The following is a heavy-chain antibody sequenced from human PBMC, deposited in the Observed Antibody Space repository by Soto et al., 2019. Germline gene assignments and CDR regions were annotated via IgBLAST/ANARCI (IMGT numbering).Heavy chain of an antibody. J-gene: IGHJ4*02. CDR3: ARSMAGELLD. Sequence: GGSLRLSCAASGFTFSSYAMHWVRQAPGKGLEWVAVISYDGSNKDYADSVKGRFTISRDNSKNTLYLQMNSLRAEDTAVYYCARSMAGELLDWGQGTLVTVSS. CDR1: GFTFSSYA. V-gene: IGHV3-30-3*01. D-gene: IGHD1-26*01. CDR2: ISYDGSNK.